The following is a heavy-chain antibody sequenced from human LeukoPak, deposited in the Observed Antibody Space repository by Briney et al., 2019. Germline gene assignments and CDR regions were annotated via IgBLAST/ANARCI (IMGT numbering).Heavy chain of an antibody. Sequence: PGGSLRLSCVTSGFTFPSYAMSWVRQAPGKGLERVSTISLSGSTSYADSVEGRFTISRDNSKNTLYLQTNSLRADDSAQYYCARSISPGGYVGTHYFFDYWGQGTLVSVSP. CDR3: ARSISPGGYVGTHYFFDY. CDR2: ISLSGST. V-gene: IGHV3-23*01. J-gene: IGHJ4*02. D-gene: IGHD2/OR15-2a*01. CDR1: GFTFPSYA.